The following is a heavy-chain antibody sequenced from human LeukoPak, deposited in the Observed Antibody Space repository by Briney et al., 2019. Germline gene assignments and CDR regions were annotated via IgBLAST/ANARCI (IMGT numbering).Heavy chain of an antibody. CDR1: GFTFHDYG. CDR3: ARRDYYGSGSPDF. J-gene: IGHJ4*02. CDR2: INWNGDRT. Sequence: GGSLRLSCAASGFTFHDYGMSWVRQSPGKGLEWVSGINWNGDRTGYADSVKGRFTISRDNAKKSLYLQMNSLRAEDTALYYCARRDYYGSGSPDFWGQGTLVAVSS. V-gene: IGHV3-20*04. D-gene: IGHD3-10*01.